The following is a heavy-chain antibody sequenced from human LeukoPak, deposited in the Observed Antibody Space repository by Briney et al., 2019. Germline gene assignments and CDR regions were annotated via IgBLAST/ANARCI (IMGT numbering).Heavy chain of an antibody. J-gene: IGHJ4*02. CDR2: IRYDGSNK. CDR1: GFTFSSYG. Sequence: GGSLRLSCAASGFTFSSYGMHWVRQAPGKGLGWVAFIRYDGSNKYYADSVKGRFTISRDNSKNTLYLQMNSLRAEDTAVYYCAKEGSGWYQSPYYFDYWGQGTLVTVSS. CDR3: AKEGSGWYQSPYYFDY. D-gene: IGHD6-19*01. V-gene: IGHV3-30*02.